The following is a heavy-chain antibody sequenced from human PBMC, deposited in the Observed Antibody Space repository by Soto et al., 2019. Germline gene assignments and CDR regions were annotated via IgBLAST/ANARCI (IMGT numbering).Heavy chain of an antibody. V-gene: IGHV4-39*01. CDR1: GGSISSSSYY. D-gene: IGHD3-9*01. CDR3: ARQLPPYDILTDNAFDI. Sequence: TLSLTCTVSGGSISSSSYYWGWIRQPPGKGLEWIGSIYYSGSTYYNPSLKSRVTISVDTSKNQFSLKLSSVTAADTAVYYCARQLPPYDILTDNAFDIWGQGTMVTVSS. CDR2: IYYSGST. J-gene: IGHJ3*02.